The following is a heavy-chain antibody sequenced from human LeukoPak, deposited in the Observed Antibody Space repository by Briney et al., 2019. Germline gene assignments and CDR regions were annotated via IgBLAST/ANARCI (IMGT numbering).Heavy chain of an antibody. CDR2: INTDGSST. CDR3: TISAPGKGYFDN. CDR1: GFTFSNYW. V-gene: IGHV3-74*03. D-gene: IGHD3-10*01. Sequence: GSLRLSCAASGFTFSNYWMYWVRQAPGKGLVCVSRINTDGSSTSYADSVTGRFTISRDDAKNTLYLQMNSLRTEDTAVYYCTISAPGKGYFDNWGQRTLVTVSS. J-gene: IGHJ4*02.